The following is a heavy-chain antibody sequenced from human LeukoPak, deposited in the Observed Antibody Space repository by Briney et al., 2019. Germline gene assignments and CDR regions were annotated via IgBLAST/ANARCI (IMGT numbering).Heavy chain of an antibody. CDR2: IRGSDDNT. D-gene: IGHD3-10*01. Sequence: GGSLRLSCAASGFSFSIYAMSWVRQAPGKGLEWVSGIRGSDDNTYYADSVKGRFTMSRDNSKNTLYLQMNGLRAEDTAVYYCAKALSGSGNYGDFHYWGQGTLVTVSS. CDR3: AKALSGSGNYGDFHY. CDR1: GFSFSIYA. V-gene: IGHV3-23*01. J-gene: IGHJ4*02.